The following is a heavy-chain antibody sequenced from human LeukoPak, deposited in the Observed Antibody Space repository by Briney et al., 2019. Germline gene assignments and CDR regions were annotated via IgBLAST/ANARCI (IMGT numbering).Heavy chain of an antibody. CDR3: ARDGNVPDYYDNSGYLLLRGWYFDL. Sequence: SETLSLTCTVSGGSIRNGDYYWSWIRQPPGKGLEWIGYIYYSGSSYYNPSLKSRLNISVDTSKNQFSLSLTSVTAADTAVYFCARDGNVPDYYDNSGYLLLRGWYFDLWGRGTLVTVSS. CDR1: GGSIRNGDYY. J-gene: IGHJ2*01. CDR2: IYYSGSS. V-gene: IGHV4-30-4*01. D-gene: IGHD3-22*01.